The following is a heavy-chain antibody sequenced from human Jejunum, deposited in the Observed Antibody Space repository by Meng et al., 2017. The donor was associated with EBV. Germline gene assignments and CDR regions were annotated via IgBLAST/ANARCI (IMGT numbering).Heavy chain of an antibody. CDR1: GFTLSSYW. CDR3: VRGPPPDT. J-gene: IGHJ5*02. Sequence: EVQLVESGGGLVQPGDSLRLSCAASGFTLSSYWMHWVRQAPGKGLVWVSRINSDGSKTNYADSVKGRFTISRDIAKNTLYLQLNSLRADDTAVYYCVRGPPPDTWGQGTLVTVS. CDR2: INSDGSKT. V-gene: IGHV3-74*01.